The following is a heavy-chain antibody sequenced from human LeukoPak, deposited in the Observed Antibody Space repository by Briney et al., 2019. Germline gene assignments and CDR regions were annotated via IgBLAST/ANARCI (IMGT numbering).Heavy chain of an antibody. J-gene: IGHJ4*02. D-gene: IGHD1-26*01. CDR1: GYIFTSYY. CDR2: INPSDGSI. CDR3: ARDREVGTTRKYFDY. V-gene: IGHV1-46*01. Sequence: ASVKVSCKASGYIFTSYYMSWVRQAPGQGLEWMGIINPSDGSISYAQKFQGRVTMTRDTSTSSVYMELSSLTSEDTAVYYCARDREVGTTRKYFDYWGQGTLVTVSS.